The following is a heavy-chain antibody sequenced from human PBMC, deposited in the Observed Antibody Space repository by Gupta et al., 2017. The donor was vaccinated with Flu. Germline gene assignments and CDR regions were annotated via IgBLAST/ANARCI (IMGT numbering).Heavy chain of an antibody. D-gene: IGHD2-2*02. J-gene: IGHJ4*02. V-gene: IGHV3-48*02. CDR2: ISSSSSTI. Sequence: EVQLVESGGGLVQPGGSLRLSCAASGFTFSSYSMNCVRQAPGKGLEWVSYISSSSSTIYYADSVKGRFTISRDNAKNSLYLQMNSLRDEDTAVYYCARDHVVVPAAIPYYFDYWGQGTLVTVSS. CDR1: GFTFSSYS. CDR3: ARDHVVVPAAIPYYFDY.